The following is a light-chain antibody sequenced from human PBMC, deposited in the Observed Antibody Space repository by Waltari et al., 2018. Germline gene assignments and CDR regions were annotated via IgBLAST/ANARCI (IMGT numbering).Light chain of an antibody. J-gene: IGKJ1*01. CDR1: QSVSKY. CDR2: DAS. V-gene: IGKV3-20*01. Sequence: EIVLTQSPGTLSLSPGERATLSCRASQSVSKYLAWYQQKPGQAPRLLIYDASTRATGIPDRFSATGWGTDFSLSISRLEPEXXXVYYCQKYGTLPATFGQGTKVQMK. CDR3: QKYGTLPAT.